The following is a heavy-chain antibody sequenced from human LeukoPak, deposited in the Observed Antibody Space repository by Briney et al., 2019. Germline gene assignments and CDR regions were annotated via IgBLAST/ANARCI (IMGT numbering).Heavy chain of an antibody. Sequence: PSETLSLTCTVSGGSISSYYWSWIRQPPGKGLEWIGYIYHSGSTYYNPSLKSRVTISVDTSKNQFSLKLSSVTAADTAVYYCARAPLYDFWSGYSYHWGQGTLVIVSS. CDR1: GGSISSYY. CDR3: ARAPLYDFWSGYSYH. J-gene: IGHJ5*02. CDR2: IYHSGST. D-gene: IGHD3-3*01. V-gene: IGHV4-4*09.